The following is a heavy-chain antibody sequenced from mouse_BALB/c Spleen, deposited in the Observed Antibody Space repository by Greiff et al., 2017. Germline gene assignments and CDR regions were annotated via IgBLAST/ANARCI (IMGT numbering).Heavy chain of an antibody. Sequence: QVQLQQSGAELAKPGASVKMSCKASGYTFTSYWMHWVKQRPGQGLEWIGYINPSTGYTEYNQKFKDKATLTADKSSSTAYMQLSSLTSEDSAVYYCARKGYDQAWFAYWGQGTLVTVSA. CDR2: INPSTGYT. CDR3: ARKGYDQAWFAY. V-gene: IGHV1-7*01. D-gene: IGHD2-14*01. J-gene: IGHJ3*01. CDR1: GYTFTSYW.